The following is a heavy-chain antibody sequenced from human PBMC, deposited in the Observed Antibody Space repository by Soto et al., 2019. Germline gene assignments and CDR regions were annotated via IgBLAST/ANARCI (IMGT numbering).Heavy chain of an antibody. CDR2: ISGSGGST. CDR1: GFTFSSYA. D-gene: IGHD3-10*01. CDR3: AKVGLLWFGAHRGGAFDI. Sequence: EVQLVESGGGLVQPGGSLRLSCAASGFTFSSYAMSWVRQAPGKGLEWVSAISGSGGSTYYADSVKGRFTISRDNSKNTLYLQMNSLRAEDTAVYYCAKVGLLWFGAHRGGAFDIWGQGTMVTVSS. V-gene: IGHV3-23*04. J-gene: IGHJ3*02.